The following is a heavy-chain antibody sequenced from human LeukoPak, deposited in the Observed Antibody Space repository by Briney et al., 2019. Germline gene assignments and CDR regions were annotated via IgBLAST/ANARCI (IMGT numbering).Heavy chain of an antibody. V-gene: IGHV3-7*01. CDR2: INLDGTEE. J-gene: IGHJ4*02. CDR3: ASGRHDFLH. CDR1: GFVFSTYW. D-gene: IGHD3/OR15-3a*01. Sequence: PGGSLRLSCAASGFVFSTYWMTWLRQAPGKGLEWVANINLDGTEEHYVDSSLKGRFTISRDNAKNSLYLQMTSLRVEDTAVYYCASGRHDFLHWGQGTLVTVSS.